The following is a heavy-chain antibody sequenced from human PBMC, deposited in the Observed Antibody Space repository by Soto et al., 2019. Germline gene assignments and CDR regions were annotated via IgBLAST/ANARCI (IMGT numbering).Heavy chain of an antibody. D-gene: IGHD1-26*01. CDR1: GSPFTSYG. CDR2: ISAYNGNT. Sequence: QVQLVQSGADVKKPWASVKVSCKASGSPFTSYGIRWVRPATGQGREWMGWISAYNGNTNYEQKLQGRVTMTPDTSTSTAYMELRSLRADDTAGYYCARDRWALPHYWCQGTLVTVSS. V-gene: IGHV1-18*01. J-gene: IGHJ4*02. CDR3: ARDRWALPHY.